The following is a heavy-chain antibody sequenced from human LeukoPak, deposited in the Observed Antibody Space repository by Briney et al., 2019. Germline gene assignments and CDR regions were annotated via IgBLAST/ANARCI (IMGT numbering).Heavy chain of an antibody. CDR2: VSAGSTTTI. Sequence: GGSLRLSCAASGLTFSSFAMNWVRQAPGKGLEWLSYVSAGSTTTIYYADSVKGRFTISRDNAKNSLYLQMHSLRDEDTAVYYCARDRSTVTTSDAFDIWGQGTMVTVSS. D-gene: IGHD4-17*01. CDR1: GLTFSSFA. J-gene: IGHJ3*02. CDR3: ARDRSTVTTSDAFDI. V-gene: IGHV3-48*02.